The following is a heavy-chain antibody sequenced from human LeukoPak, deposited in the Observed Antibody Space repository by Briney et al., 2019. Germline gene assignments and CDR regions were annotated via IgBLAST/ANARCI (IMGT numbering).Heavy chain of an antibody. Sequence: SGPTLVKPTKTRTLTCTFSGFSLSTRGVGVGWIRQPPGKALEWLALIFRDDDKRYSPSLKSRLTITKDTSKNQVVLTMTNMGPVDTATYYCAHRITGLFDYWGQGTLVTVSS. D-gene: IGHD1-20*01. CDR2: IFRDDDK. J-gene: IGHJ4*02. CDR3: AHRITGLFDY. V-gene: IGHV2-5*02. CDR1: GFSLSTRGVG.